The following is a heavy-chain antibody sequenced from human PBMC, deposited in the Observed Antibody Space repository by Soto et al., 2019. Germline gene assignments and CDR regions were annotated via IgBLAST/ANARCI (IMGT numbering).Heavy chain of an antibody. CDR1: GGTFSSYA. Sequence: SVKVSCKASGGTFSSYAIGWVLQAPGQGLEWMGGIIPIFGTANYAQKFQGRVTITADKSTSTAYMELSSLRSEDTAVYYCARDSSAKYDFWSGYSSGMDVWGQGTTVTVSS. V-gene: IGHV1-69*06. J-gene: IGHJ6*02. CDR2: IIPIFGTA. CDR3: ARDSSAKYDFWSGYSSGMDV. D-gene: IGHD3-3*01.